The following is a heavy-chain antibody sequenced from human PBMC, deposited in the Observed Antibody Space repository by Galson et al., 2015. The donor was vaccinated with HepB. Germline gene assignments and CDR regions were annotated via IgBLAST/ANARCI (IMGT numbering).Heavy chain of an antibody. V-gene: IGHV3-66*01. CDR3: ARADPNWVDAFDI. CDR1: GFTVSSNY. CDR2: IYSGGST. J-gene: IGHJ3*02. D-gene: IGHD7-27*01. Sequence: SLRLSCAASGFTVSSNYMSWVRQAPGKGLEWVSVIYSGGSTYYADSVKGRFTISRENAKNSLYLQMNSLRAGDTAVYYCARADPNWVDAFDIWGQGTMVTVSS.